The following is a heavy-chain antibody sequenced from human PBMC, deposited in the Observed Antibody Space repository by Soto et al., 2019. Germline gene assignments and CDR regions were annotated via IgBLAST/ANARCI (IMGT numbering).Heavy chain of an antibody. Sequence: PGGSLRLSCAASGFTFSSYSTNWVRQAPGKGLEWVSSISSSGGTTYYADSVKGRFTISRDNAKNTLYLQMNSLRAEDTAVYYCAKAYSSSWYEYYFDYWGQGTLVTVSS. CDR2: ISSSGGTT. V-gene: IGHV3-23*01. J-gene: IGHJ4*02. CDR1: GFTFSSYS. CDR3: AKAYSSSWYEYYFDY. D-gene: IGHD6-13*01.